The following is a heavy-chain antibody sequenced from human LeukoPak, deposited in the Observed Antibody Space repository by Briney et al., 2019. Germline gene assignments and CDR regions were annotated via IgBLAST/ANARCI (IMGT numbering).Heavy chain of an antibody. Sequence: SETPSLTCTVSGGSMSNYYWNWIRQPPGKGLEWIGYMFYTGSGKYNPSLKSRVTISVDTSKRQISLKLTSVTAADTAVYYCATNLPGYSYGYWVAWGQGTLVTVSS. CDR3: ATNLPGYSYGYWVA. CDR2: MFYTGSG. V-gene: IGHV4-59*01. D-gene: IGHD5-18*01. J-gene: IGHJ5*02. CDR1: GGSMSNYY.